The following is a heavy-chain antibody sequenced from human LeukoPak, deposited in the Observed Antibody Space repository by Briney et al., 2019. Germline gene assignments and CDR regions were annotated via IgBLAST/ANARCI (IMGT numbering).Heavy chain of an antibody. J-gene: IGHJ6*03. V-gene: IGHV3-30*02. Sequence: PGGSLRLSCTASGFTFSNYAIHWVRQAPGKGLEWVAFIRYDGSNKYYADSVKGRFTISRDNSKNTLYLQMNSLRAEDTAVYYCAIIGGIWCSSTSCFNMDVWGKGTTVTISS. CDR1: GFTFSNYA. CDR2: IRYDGSNK. CDR3: AIIGGIWCSSTSCFNMDV. D-gene: IGHD2-2*01.